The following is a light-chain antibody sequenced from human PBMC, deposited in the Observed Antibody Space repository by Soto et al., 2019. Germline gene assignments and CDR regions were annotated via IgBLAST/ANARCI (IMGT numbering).Light chain of an antibody. CDR3: QHYNSYSEA. J-gene: IGKJ1*01. CDR2: AAS. CDR1: QGIRND. Sequence: IEMTQSPSSLSASVGDRVTITCRASQGIRNDLGWYQQKPGKAPKLLIYAASSLQSGVPSRFSGSGSATEFTLSISSLQPDDFATYYCQHYNSYSEAFGQGTKADNK. V-gene: IGKV1-17*01.